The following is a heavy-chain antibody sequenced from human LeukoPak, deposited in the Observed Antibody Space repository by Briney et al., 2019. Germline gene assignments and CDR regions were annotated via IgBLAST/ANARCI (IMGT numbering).Heavy chain of an antibody. J-gene: IGHJ3*02. CDR2: VYRGDSR. CDR1: AFVVSSNY. V-gene: IGHV3-66*01. Sequence: GGSLRLSCAASAFVVSSNYMNCVSKATGRRLEWVSVVYRGDSRKYADSVKGRFTISRDNSKNTLYLQMNSLRAEDTAVYYCATGGGAYSGAFDIWGQGTMVTVSS. CDR3: ATGGGAYSGAFDI. D-gene: IGHD2-15*01.